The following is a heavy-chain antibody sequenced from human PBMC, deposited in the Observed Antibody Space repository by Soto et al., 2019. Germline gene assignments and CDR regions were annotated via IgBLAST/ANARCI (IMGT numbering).Heavy chain of an antibody. Sequence: EVQLVESGGGLVQPGGSLKLSCAASGFIFSGSAVHWVRQASGKGLEWVGRILSKAGNYATAYPASMKGRFTISRDDSENMAFPQMNSLKTEDTAVYYCIRGGSPYYYDYWGQGTLVAVSS. CDR1: GFIFSGSA. CDR2: ILSKAGNYAT. J-gene: IGHJ4*02. V-gene: IGHV3-73*01. CDR3: IRGGSPYYYDY.